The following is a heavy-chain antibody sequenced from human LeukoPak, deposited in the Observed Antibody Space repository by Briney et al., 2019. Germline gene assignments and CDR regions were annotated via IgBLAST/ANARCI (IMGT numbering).Heavy chain of an antibody. CDR2: ITRSGSNI. V-gene: IGHV3-48*03. D-gene: IGHD3-3*01. J-gene: IGHJ4*02. CDR3: ARLTIYDDTDY. CDR1: QLIFSKYG. Sequence: GGSLRLSCTGSQLIFSKYGLNWVRQSPGKGMEWISSITRSGSNIDYADSVRGRFTISRDNAKNSLFLHMNSLRVEDTAVYYCARLTIYDDTDYWGQGTLVTVSS.